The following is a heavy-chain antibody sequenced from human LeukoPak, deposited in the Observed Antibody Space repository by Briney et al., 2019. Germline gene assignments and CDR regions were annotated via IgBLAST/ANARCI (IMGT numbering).Heavy chain of an antibody. V-gene: IGHV4-39*01. CDR2: IYYSGST. CDR1: GGSISSSSYY. J-gene: IGHJ3*02. CDR3: ARQAPGYYDFWSGYYTDAAFDI. D-gene: IGHD3-3*01. Sequence: SETLSLTCTVSGGSISSSSYYWGWIHQPPGKGLEWIGSIYYSGSTYYNPSLKSRVTISVDTSKNQFSLKLSSVTAADTAVYYCARQAPGYYDFWSGYYTDAAFDIWGQGTMVTVSS.